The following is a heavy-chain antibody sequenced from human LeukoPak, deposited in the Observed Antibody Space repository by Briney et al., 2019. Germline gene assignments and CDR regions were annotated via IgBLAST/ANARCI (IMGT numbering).Heavy chain of an antibody. J-gene: IGHJ4*02. V-gene: IGHV1-69*01. CDR1: VGTFSSYA. Sequence: SVNVSCKASVGTFSSYAISWVRQAPGQGLEWMGGIIPIFGTANYAQKFQGRVTITADESTSTAYMELSSLRSEDTAVYYCARGQWPPYRYFDYWGQGTLVTVSS. D-gene: IGHD6-19*01. CDR3: ARGQWPPYRYFDY. CDR2: IIPIFGTA.